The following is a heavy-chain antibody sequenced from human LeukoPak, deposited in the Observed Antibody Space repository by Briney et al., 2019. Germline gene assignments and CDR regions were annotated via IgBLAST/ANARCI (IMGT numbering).Heavy chain of an antibody. D-gene: IGHD3-22*01. Sequence: GGSLRLSCAASGFTVSSNYMSWVRQAPGKGLEWVSVIYSGGSTYYADSVKGGFTISRDNSKNTLYLQMNSLRAEDTAVYYCARGGGDSSGYYFDAFDIWGQGSMVTVSS. CDR2: IYSGGST. CDR1: GFTVSSNY. J-gene: IGHJ3*02. CDR3: ARGGGDSSGYYFDAFDI. V-gene: IGHV3-53*01.